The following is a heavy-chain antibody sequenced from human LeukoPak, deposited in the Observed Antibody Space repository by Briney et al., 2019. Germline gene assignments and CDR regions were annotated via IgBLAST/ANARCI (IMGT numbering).Heavy chain of an antibody. D-gene: IGHD3-10*01. CDR2: IIPIFGTA. Sequence: ASVKVSCKASGGTFSSYAISWVRQAPGQGLEWMGGIIPIFGTANYAQKFQGRVTITADKSTSTAYMELSSLRSEDTAVYHCARDRPATMVTDNINWFDPWGQGTLVTVSS. V-gene: IGHV1-69*06. J-gene: IGHJ5*02. CDR3: ARDRPATMVTDNINWFDP. CDR1: GGTFSSYA.